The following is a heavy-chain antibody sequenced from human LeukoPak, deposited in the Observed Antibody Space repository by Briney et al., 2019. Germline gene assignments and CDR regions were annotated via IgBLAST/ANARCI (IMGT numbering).Heavy chain of an antibody. J-gene: IGHJ4*02. CDR1: GFTFSSYA. V-gene: IGHV3-64D*09. CDR3: VKDEYSSSWYDYFDY. Sequence: GGSLRLSCSASGFTFSSYAMHWVRQAPGKGLEYVSAISSNGGSTYYADSVKGRFTISRDNSKNTLYPQMSSLRAEDTAVYYCVKDEYSSSWYDYFDYWGQGTLVTVSS. D-gene: IGHD6-13*01. CDR2: ISSNGGST.